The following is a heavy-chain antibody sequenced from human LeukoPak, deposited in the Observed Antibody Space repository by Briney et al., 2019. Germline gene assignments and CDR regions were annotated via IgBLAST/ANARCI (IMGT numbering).Heavy chain of an antibody. CDR2: IKQDGSEK. V-gene: IGHV3-7*01. Sequence: GGSLRLSCAASGFTFSNYWMSWVRQAPGKGLEWVANIKQDGSEKYYVDSVKGRFTISRDNAKNSLYLQMNSLRAEDTAVYYCARASGVIAPDYYYYYYMDVWGKGTTVTVSS. J-gene: IGHJ6*03. CDR3: ARASGVIAPDYYYYYYMDV. D-gene: IGHD3-10*01. CDR1: GFTFSNYW.